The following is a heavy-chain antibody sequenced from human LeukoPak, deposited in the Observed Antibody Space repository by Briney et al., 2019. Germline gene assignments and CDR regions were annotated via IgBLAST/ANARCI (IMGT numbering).Heavy chain of an antibody. CDR2: IYHSGST. V-gene: IGHV4-59*08. J-gene: IGHJ4*02. CDR1: GGSISSYY. CDR3: ARSEGWLQYYYFDH. Sequence: KPSETLSLTCTVSGGSISSYYWSWIRQPPGKGLEWIGYIYHSGSTNYNPSLKSRVTISVDTSKNQFSLELSSVTAADTAVYYCARSEGWLQYYYFDHWAREPWSPSPQ. D-gene: IGHD5-24*01.